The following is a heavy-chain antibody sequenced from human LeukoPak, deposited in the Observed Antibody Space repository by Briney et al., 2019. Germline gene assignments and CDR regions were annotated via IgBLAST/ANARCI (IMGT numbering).Heavy chain of an antibody. D-gene: IGHD3-3*01. CDR2: INAYNGNT. CDR3: ARVNTIFGVVINLGY. Sequence: ASVKVSCKASGYTFTSYAMHWVRQAPGQRLEWMGWINAYNGNTNYAQKLQGRVTMTTDTSTSTAYMELRSLRSDVTAVYYCARVNTIFGVVINLGYWGQGTLVTVSS. CDR1: GYTFTSYA. V-gene: IGHV1-18*01. J-gene: IGHJ4*02.